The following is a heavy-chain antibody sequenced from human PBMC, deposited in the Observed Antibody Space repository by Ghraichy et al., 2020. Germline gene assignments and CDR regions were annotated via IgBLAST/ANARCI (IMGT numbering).Heavy chain of an antibody. CDR3: ARDYYGSGTSIDY. D-gene: IGHD3-10*01. Sequence: LRLSCAAAGFNFSTSGMHWVRQAPGKGLEWVAVIWYDGSKKYYEDSVKGRFTISRDNSKNTVYLEMSTLRDADTAVYYCARDYYGSGTSIDYWGQGTLVTVSS. CDR1: GFNFSTSG. J-gene: IGHJ4*02. V-gene: IGHV3-33*01. CDR2: IWYDGSKK.